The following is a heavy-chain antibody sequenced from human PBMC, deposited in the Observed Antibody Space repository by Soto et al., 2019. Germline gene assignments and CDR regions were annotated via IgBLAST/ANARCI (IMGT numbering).Heavy chain of an antibody. J-gene: IGHJ2*01. Sequence: PSETLSLTCTVSGGSISSGDYYWSWIRQHPEKGLEWIGYIHYSGSTYYKPSLKSRVSISVDTSKNQFSLKLSSVTAADTALYYCAREVTTVTTRGWHFDLWGRGTLVTVSS. V-gene: IGHV4-31*03. CDR2: IHYSGST. D-gene: IGHD4-17*01. CDR3: AREVTTVTTRGWHFDL. CDR1: GGSISSGDYY.